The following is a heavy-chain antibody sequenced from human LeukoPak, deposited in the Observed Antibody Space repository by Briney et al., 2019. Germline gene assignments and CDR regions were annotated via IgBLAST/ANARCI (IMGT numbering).Heavy chain of an antibody. V-gene: IGHV3-33*01. CDR1: GFTFSSYG. CDR3: ARGGSEDYFDY. D-gene: IGHD3-16*01. Sequence: PGGSLRLSCAASGFTFSSYGMHWVRQAPGKGLEWVAVIWCDGSNKYYADSVKGRFTISRDNSKNTLYLQMNSLRAEDTAVYYCARGGSEDYFDYWGQGTLVTVSS. CDR2: IWCDGSNK. J-gene: IGHJ4*02.